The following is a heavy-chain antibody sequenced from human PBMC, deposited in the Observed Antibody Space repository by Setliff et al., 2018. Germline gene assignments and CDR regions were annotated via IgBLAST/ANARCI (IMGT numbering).Heavy chain of an antibody. CDR1: GGSVTSYY. J-gene: IGHJ6*03. Sequence: SETLSLTCTVSGGSVTSYYWSWIRQAAGKGLEWVGRISSNGRTNYNPSLEGRVSMSVDTSKNQISLHLTSMTTADTALYYCTRGRQNYYYMDVWGKGTTVTVPS. CDR2: ISSNGRT. V-gene: IGHV4-4*07. CDR3: TRGRQNYYYMDV.